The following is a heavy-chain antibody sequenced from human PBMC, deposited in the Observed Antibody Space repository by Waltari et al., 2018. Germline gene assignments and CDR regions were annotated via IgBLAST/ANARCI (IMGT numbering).Heavy chain of an antibody. Sequence: EVQLVESGGGLVKPGGSLRLSCAASGFTFSSYSMNWVRQAPGKGLEWVSSISSSSSYIYYADSVKGRFTISRDNAKNSLYLQMNSLRAEDTAVYYCARKSAGYSSSWQEGYYYYMDVWGKGTTVTVSS. CDR2: ISSSSSYI. CDR1: GFTFSSYS. D-gene: IGHD6-13*01. CDR3: ARKSAGYSSSWQEGYYYYMDV. J-gene: IGHJ6*03. V-gene: IGHV3-21*01.